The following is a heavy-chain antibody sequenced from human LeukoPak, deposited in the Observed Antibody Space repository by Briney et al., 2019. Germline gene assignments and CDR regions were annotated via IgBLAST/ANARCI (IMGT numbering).Heavy chain of an antibody. CDR3: ARRTYGDYGTNWFDP. D-gene: IGHD4-17*01. Sequence: SETLSLTCTVSGGSISSYYWSWIRQPPGKGLEWIGYIYYSGSTNYNPSLKSRVTISVDTSKNQFSLKLISVTAADTAVYYCARRTYGDYGTNWFDPWGQGTLVTVSS. J-gene: IGHJ5*02. V-gene: IGHV4-59*08. CDR1: GGSISSYY. CDR2: IYYSGST.